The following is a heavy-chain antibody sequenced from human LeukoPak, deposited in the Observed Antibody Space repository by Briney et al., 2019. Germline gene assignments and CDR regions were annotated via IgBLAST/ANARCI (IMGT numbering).Heavy chain of an antibody. CDR3: AKAAWIQLWLLDY. V-gene: IGHV3-30*18. CDR2: ISYDGSNK. Sequence: GSLRLSCAASGFTFSIYGMHWVRQAPGKGLEWVAVISYDGSNKYYADSVKGRFTISRDNSKNTLYLQMNSLRAEDTAVYYCAKAAWIQLWLLDYWGQGTLVTVSS. CDR1: GFTFSIYG. D-gene: IGHD5-18*01. J-gene: IGHJ4*02.